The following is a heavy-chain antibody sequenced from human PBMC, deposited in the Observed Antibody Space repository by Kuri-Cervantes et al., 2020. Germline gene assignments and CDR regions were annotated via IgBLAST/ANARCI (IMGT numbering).Heavy chain of an antibody. D-gene: IGHD2-2*01. V-gene: IGHV4-31*03. CDR2: IYYSGST. J-gene: IGHJ5*02. CDR1: GGSVSSRSYF. CDR3: AGVPAAIRAGGWFDP. Sequence: SETLSLTCTVSGGSVSSRSYFWSWIRQHPGKGLEWIGYIYYSGSTYYNPSLKSRVTISVDTSKNQFSLKLSSVTAADTAVYYCAGVPAAIRAGGWFDPWGQGTLVTVSS.